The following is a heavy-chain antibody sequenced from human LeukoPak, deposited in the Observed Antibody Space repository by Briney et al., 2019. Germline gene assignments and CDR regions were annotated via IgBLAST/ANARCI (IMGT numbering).Heavy chain of an antibody. CDR2: INHSGST. D-gene: IGHD3-22*01. CDR3: GEGDPKRYYYDSSGYRY. CDR1: GGSFSGYY. V-gene: IGHV4-34*01. J-gene: IGHJ4*02. Sequence: KPSETLSLTCAVYGGSFSGYYWSWIRQPPGKGLEWIGEINHSGSTNYNPSLKSRVTISVDTSKNQFSLKLSSVPAADTAVYYLGEGDPKRYYYDSSGYRYWGQGTLVTVSS.